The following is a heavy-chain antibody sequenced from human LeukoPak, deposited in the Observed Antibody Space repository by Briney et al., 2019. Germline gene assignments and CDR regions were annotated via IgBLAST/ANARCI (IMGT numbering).Heavy chain of an antibody. V-gene: IGHV1-18*04. Sequence: VASVKVSCKASGYTFTSYGISWVRQAPGQGLEWMGWISAYNGNTNYAQKLQGRVTMTTDTSTSTAYMELRSLRSDDTAVYYCARTSYDSSGYSSWFDPWGQGTLVTVSS. CDR2: ISAYNGNT. J-gene: IGHJ5*02. D-gene: IGHD3-22*01. CDR1: GYTFTSYG. CDR3: ARTSYDSSGYSSWFDP.